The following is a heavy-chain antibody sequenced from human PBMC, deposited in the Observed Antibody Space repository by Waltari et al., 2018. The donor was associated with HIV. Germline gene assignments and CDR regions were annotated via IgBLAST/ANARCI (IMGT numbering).Heavy chain of an antibody. Sequence: EVQLVQSGAEVKKPGESLKISCKGSGYSFTSYWIGWVRPMPGTGLEWMGLIYPGQSDTRYSSSFQGQVTISASKTTSTAYLRWSSLKASDAALYYCATVPYSSGWYYPPGSDWGQGTLVAVSS. CDR3: ATVPYSSGWYYPPGSD. CDR1: GYSFTSYW. V-gene: IGHV5-51*03. CDR2: IYPGQSDT. J-gene: IGHJ4*02. D-gene: IGHD6-19*01.